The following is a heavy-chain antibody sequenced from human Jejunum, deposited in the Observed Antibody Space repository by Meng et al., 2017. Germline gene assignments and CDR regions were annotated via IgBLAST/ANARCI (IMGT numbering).Heavy chain of an antibody. J-gene: IGHJ4*02. V-gene: IGHV1-2*06. CDR1: GYTFTAYY. CDR3: AKDEGTTTAFDH. CDR2: MNPNNGDT. D-gene: IGHD1-26*01. Sequence: QVHLVQSGAEVKKPGASVRVSCEASGYTFTAYYVHWVRQAPGQGLEWMGRMNPNNGDTNYAQKFQGRVTMTRATSTAYMDLSSLTSDDTAVYYCAKDEGTTTAFDHWGQGTLVTFSS.